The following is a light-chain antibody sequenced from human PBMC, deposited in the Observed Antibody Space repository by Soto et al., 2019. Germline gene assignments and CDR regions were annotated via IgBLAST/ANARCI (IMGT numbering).Light chain of an antibody. J-gene: IGLJ2*01. V-gene: IGLV2-14*03. CDR3: SSYSSRSTHVV. Sequence: QSALTQPASVSGSPGRSVTISCTGSSSDVGDFNYVSWYQHLPGRAPKLIIYDVTNRPSGISYRFSAAKSGRTASLTISALQAEDEADYYCSSYSSRSTHVVFGGGTKLTLL. CDR2: DVT. CDR1: SSDVGDFNY.